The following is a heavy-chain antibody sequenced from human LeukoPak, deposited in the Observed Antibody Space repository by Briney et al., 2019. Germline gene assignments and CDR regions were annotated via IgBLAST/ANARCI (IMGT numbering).Heavy chain of an antibody. J-gene: IGHJ4*02. V-gene: IGHV1-69*13. Sequence: PVKVSXKASGGTFSSYAISWVRQAPGQGLEWMGGIIPIFGTTNYAQKFQGRVTITADESTSTAYMELSSLRSEDTAVYYCARHVSTTGTTGYYYFDYWGQGTLVTVSS. CDR1: GGTFSSYA. CDR3: ARHVSTTGTTGYYYFDY. CDR2: IIPIFGTT. D-gene: IGHD1-1*01.